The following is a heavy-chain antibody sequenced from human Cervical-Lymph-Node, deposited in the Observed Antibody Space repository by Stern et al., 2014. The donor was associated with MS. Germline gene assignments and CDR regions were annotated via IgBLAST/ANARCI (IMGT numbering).Heavy chain of an antibody. D-gene: IGHD4-23*01. CDR2: INPSDGST. V-gene: IGHV1-46*03. Sequence: QVQLVQSGAEVKKTGASVKDSCKASGYTFTSYYINCVRQAPGHGLERMGVINPSDGSTGCAQNFQGRVTMTSDTSTSTVAMELTSLRSEDTAVFYCARDLVDGRIGGPGTSDYWGQGTLVTVSA. J-gene: IGHJ4*02. CDR3: ARDLVDGRIGGPGTSDY. CDR1: GYTFTSYY.